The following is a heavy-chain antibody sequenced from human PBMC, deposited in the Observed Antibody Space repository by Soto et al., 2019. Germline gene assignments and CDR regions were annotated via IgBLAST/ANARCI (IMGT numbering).Heavy chain of an antibody. CDR3: ARRRGNYPITEFLQY. V-gene: IGHV1-2*02. J-gene: IGHJ1*01. CDR1: GYTFIGYY. D-gene: IGHD3-10*01. CDR2: INPNNGST. Sequence: ASVKVSCKTSGYTFIGYYVHWVRQAPGQGLEWMGWINPNNGSTKYSQKFQGRVTMTRDTSTNTAYMELSRLTTDDTAVYYCARRRGNYPITEFLQYWGQGTLVTVSS.